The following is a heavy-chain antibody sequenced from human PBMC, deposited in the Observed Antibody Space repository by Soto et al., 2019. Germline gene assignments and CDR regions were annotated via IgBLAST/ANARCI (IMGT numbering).Heavy chain of an antibody. Sequence: PGVSLRLSCAASGFTVSSNYMSWVRQAPGKGLEWGSVIYSGGSTYYADSVGGRFTISRDNSKNTLYLQMKSLRAEDTAVYYCARDPPATRHGMDVWGQGTTVTVSS. CDR2: IYSGGST. CDR3: ARDPPATRHGMDV. V-gene: IGHV3-53*01. J-gene: IGHJ6*02. CDR1: GFTVSSNY.